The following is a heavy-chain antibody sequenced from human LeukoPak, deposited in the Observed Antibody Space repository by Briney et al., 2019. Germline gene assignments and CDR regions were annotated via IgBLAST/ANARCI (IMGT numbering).Heavy chain of an antibody. Sequence: PSETLPLTCAVYGGSFSGYYWSWIRQPPGKGLEWIGEINHSGSTNYNPSLKSRATISVDTSKNQFSLKLSSVTAADTAVYYCAGGFSRKSWFDPWGQGTLVTVSS. CDR2: INHSGST. V-gene: IGHV4-34*01. J-gene: IGHJ5*02. CDR1: GGSFSGYY. CDR3: AGGFSRKSWFDP.